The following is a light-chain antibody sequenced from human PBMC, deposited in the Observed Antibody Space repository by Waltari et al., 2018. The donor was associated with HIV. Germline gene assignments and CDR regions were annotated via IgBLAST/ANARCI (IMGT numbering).Light chain of an antibody. V-gene: IGKV3-20*01. CDR3: QQYDDWPPFT. Sequence: EIVLTQSPGTLSLSPGERATLSCRASQTISSSYIAWYQQKPGQAPRVLIYGASSRATGIPDRFSGTASGPDFTLTISSLQSEDFAVYYCQQYDDWPPFTFGGGTKVEIK. CDR1: QTISSSY. CDR2: GAS. J-gene: IGKJ4*01.